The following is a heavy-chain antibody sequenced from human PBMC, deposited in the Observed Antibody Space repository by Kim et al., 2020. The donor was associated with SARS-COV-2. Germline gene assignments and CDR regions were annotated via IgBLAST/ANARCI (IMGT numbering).Heavy chain of an antibody. CDR1: GGTFSSYA. V-gene: IGHV1-69*13. CDR2: IIPIFGTA. J-gene: IGHJ4*02. Sequence: SVKVSCKASGGTFSSYAISWVRQAPGQGLEWMGGIIPIFGTANYAQKFQGRVTITADESTSTAYMELSSLRSEDTAVYYCARDGESAPYRFDYWGQGTLVTVSS. CDR3: ARDGESAPYRFDY. D-gene: IGHD3-10*01.